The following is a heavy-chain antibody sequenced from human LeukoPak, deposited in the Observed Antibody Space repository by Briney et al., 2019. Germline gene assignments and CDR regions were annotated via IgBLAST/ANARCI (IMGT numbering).Heavy chain of an antibody. CDR1: GGSISSSSYY. CDR2: IYYSGST. J-gene: IGHJ4*02. Sequence: PSETLSLTCAVSGGSISSSSYYWGWIRQPPGKGLAWIGSIYYSGSTYYNPSLKSRVTISADTPKSQFSLKLSSVTAADTAVYYCARGSNLLRTLDYWGQGTLVTVSS. D-gene: IGHD3-10*01. CDR3: ARGSNLLRTLDY. V-gene: IGHV4-39*01.